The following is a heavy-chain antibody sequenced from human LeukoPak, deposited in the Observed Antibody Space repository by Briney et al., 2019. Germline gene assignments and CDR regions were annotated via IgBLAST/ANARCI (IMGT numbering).Heavy chain of an antibody. J-gene: IGHJ4*02. CDR2: INHSGST. CDR3: ASWDVATTRDY. CDR1: GGSFSACY. Sequence: SEILSLTCAVYGGSFSACYWGWIRQPPGKGLEWIGDINHSGSTNYNPSLKSRVTISVDTSKNQFSLKLSSVTAADTAVYYCASWDVATTRDYWGQGTLVTVSS. D-gene: IGHD5-12*01. V-gene: IGHV4-34*01.